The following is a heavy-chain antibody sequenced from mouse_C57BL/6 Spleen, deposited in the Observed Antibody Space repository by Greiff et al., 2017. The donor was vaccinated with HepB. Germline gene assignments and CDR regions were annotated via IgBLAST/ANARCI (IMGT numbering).Heavy chain of an antibody. CDR3: TSITTVVATAY. J-gene: IGHJ2*01. D-gene: IGHD1-1*01. CDR1: GFNIKDDY. V-gene: IGHV14-4*01. CDR2: IDPENGDT. Sequence: EVQLQQSGAELVRPGASVKLSCTASGFNIKDDYMHWVKQRPEQGLEWIGWIDPENGDTEYASKFQGKATITADTSSNTAYLQLSSLTSEDTAVYYCTSITTVVATAYWGQGTTLTVSS.